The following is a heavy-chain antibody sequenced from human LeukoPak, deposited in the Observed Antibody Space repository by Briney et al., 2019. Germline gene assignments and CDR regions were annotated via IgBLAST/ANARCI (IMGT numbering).Heavy chain of an antibody. CDR1: GDSVSSNSTA. Sequence: SQTLSLTCAISGDSVSSNSTACNWIRQSPSRGLEWLGRTYYRSKWYNDYAVSVKSRITINPDTSKNQFSLQLNSVTPEDTAVYYCARGGQGDGYSADEAFDFWGQGTMVAVSS. CDR2: TYYRSKWYN. J-gene: IGHJ3*01. CDR3: ARGGQGDGYSADEAFDF. D-gene: IGHD5-24*01. V-gene: IGHV6-1*01.